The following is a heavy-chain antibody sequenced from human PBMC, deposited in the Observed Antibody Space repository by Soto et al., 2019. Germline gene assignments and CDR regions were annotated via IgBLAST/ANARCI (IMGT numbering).Heavy chain of an antibody. V-gene: IGHV6-1*01. Sequence: SQTRPVTGSVSRGDGSRNRAAGDWIRTSPSRGLEWLGRTYYRSTRWYNDYAVSVKSRITVNPDTSKNQFSLHLNSVTPEDTAVYYCAGNNSLQWYYMDVWDKGTTVTVSS. CDR2: TYYRSTRWYN. D-gene: IGHD6-19*01. J-gene: IGHJ6*03. CDR1: RGDGSRNRAA. CDR3: AGNNSLQWYYMDV.